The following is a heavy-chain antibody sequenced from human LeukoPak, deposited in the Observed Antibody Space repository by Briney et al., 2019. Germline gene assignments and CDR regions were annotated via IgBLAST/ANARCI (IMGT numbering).Heavy chain of an antibody. CDR2: IHHSGDT. V-gene: IGHV4-39*01. D-gene: IGHD3-22*01. Sequence: PSEALSLTCTVSGGSIRSSTYYWAWIRQPPGKGLEWTGTIHHSGDTYYNPSLKSRVTISVDTSKNQFSLNLSSVTAADTAVYYCARLGGYYDPPDYWGQGTLVTVSS. J-gene: IGHJ4*02. CDR3: ARLGGYYDPPDY. CDR1: GGSIRSSTYY.